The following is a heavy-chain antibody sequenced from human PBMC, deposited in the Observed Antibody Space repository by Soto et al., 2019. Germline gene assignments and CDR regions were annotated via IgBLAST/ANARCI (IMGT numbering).Heavy chain of an antibody. V-gene: IGHV3-23*01. CDR1: GFTFSSYA. CDR3: AKAFSSGWSRWYFDY. D-gene: IGHD6-19*01. Sequence: GGSLRLSCAASGFTFSSYAMSWVRQAPGKGLEWVSAISGSGGSTYYADSVKGRFTISRDNSKNTLYLQMNSLRAEDTAVYYCAKAFSSGWSRWYFDYWGQGTLVTVSS. CDR2: ISGSGGST. J-gene: IGHJ4*02.